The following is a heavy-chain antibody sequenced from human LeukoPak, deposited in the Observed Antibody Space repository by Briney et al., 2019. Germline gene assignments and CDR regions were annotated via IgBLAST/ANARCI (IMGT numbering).Heavy chain of an antibody. Sequence: SETLSLTCTVSGGSVNSGSYYWSWIRQPPGEGLEWIGYISYSGNTKYNPSLKSRVTVSVDTSKNQFSLKLSSVTAADTAVYYCARGRDGYKSAFDIWGQGTMVTVSS. D-gene: IGHD5-24*01. V-gene: IGHV4-61*01. CDR1: GGSVNSGSYY. CDR2: ISYSGNT. CDR3: ARGRDGYKSAFDI. J-gene: IGHJ3*02.